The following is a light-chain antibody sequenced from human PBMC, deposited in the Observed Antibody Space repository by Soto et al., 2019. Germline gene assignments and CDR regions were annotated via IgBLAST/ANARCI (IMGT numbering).Light chain of an antibody. CDR3: QQRSNWPPIT. CDR2: DAS. J-gene: IGKJ5*01. Sequence: EIVLTQSPATLSLSPGERATLSCRASQSVSSYLAWYQQKPGQAPRLLIFDASNRAPGIPARFSGSGSGTDFTLTISSREAEDFAVYYCQQRSNWPPITFGQGTRLEIK. V-gene: IGKV3-11*01. CDR1: QSVSSY.